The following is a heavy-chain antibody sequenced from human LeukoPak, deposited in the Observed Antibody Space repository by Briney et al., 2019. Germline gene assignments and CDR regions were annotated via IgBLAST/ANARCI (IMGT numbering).Heavy chain of an antibody. CDR2: MSPNSGDT. Sequence: ASVKVSCKASGYTFTSYDFNWVRQATGQRPEWMGWMSPNSGDTGYAQKFQDRVTMTRNTSISTAYMELSSLRSDDTAVYYCARVDGDYVVYWGQGTLVTVSS. CDR3: ARVDGDYVVY. D-gene: IGHD4-17*01. CDR1: GYTFTSYD. V-gene: IGHV1-8*01. J-gene: IGHJ4*02.